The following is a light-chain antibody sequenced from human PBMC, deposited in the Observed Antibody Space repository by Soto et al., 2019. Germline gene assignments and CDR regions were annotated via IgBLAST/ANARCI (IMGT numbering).Light chain of an antibody. CDR1: QSVSSNY. V-gene: IGKV3D-20*02. Sequence: EIVLTQSPGTLSLSPGERATLSCRASQSVSSNYLAWYQQKPGQAPRLLIYGASSRATGIPDRFSGSGSGTDFTLTISRLEPEDFAVYYCQQRQYWPPITFGQGTRLEIK. CDR2: GAS. CDR3: QQRQYWPPIT. J-gene: IGKJ5*01.